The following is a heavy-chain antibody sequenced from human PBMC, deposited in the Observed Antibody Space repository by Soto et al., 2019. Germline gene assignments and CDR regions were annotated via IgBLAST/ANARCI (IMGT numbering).Heavy chain of an antibody. V-gene: IGHV1-69*01. Sequence: QVQLVQSGAEVQKPGSSVKVSCKASGGTFSSYAISWVRQAPGQGLEWMGGIIPIFGTANYAQKFQGRVTIPADESTSTAYMELSSLRSEDTAVYYCARGEDYGGNSGWFDPWGQGTLVTVSS. CDR3: ARGEDYGGNSGWFDP. CDR1: GGTFSSYA. CDR2: IIPIFGTA. D-gene: IGHD4-17*01. J-gene: IGHJ5*02.